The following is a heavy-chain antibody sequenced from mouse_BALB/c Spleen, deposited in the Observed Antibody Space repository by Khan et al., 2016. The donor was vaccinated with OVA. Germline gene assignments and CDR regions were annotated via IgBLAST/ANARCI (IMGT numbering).Heavy chain of an antibody. J-gene: IGHJ3*01. V-gene: IGHV1-4*01. D-gene: IGHD2-5*01. CDR2: INPSSGYT. Sequence: VELVESGAELAKPGASVKMSCKASGYTFTSSTIHWIKQRPGQGLEWIGYINPSSGYTNYNQKFKDKATLTADKSSTTAYMQLSSLTSDDSAVYYCAREGSYYRNYGWFDYWGQGTPVTVSA. CDR1: GYTFTSST. CDR3: AREGSYYRNYGWFDY.